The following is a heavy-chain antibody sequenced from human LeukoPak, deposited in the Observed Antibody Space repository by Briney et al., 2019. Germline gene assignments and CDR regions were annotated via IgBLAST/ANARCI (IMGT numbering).Heavy chain of an antibody. V-gene: IGHV3-74*01. CDR2: INSDGSST. CDR1: GFTFSAYW. CDR3: AKSRSSLVRGVLDY. Sequence: PGGSLRLSCAASGFTFSAYWMHWVRQAPGKGLVWVSRINSDGSSTTYADSVKGRFTISRDNAKSTLYLQMNSLRAEDTAVYYCAKSRSSLVRGVLDYWGQGTLVTVSS. J-gene: IGHJ4*02. D-gene: IGHD3-10*01.